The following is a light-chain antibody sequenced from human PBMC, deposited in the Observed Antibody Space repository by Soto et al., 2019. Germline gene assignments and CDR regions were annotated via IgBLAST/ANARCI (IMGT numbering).Light chain of an antibody. CDR2: GVS. CDR3: QHYNNWPPWA. Sequence: IVLTQSPATLSVSLGERVTLSCRASENAGTFLAWYQQKPGQSPRLLIYGVSTRTAGLPARFSGTGSGTDFTLTISSVQSEDFAVYYCQHYNNWPPWAFGQGTKVEI. J-gene: IGKJ1*01. V-gene: IGKV3D-15*01. CDR1: ENAGTF.